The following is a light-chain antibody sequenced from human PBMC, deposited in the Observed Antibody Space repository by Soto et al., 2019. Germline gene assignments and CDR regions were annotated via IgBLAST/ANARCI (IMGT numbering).Light chain of an antibody. CDR3: QQYRSSPYT. J-gene: IGKJ2*01. Sequence: ENVLTQSPGTLSLSPGERATLSCRASQSISSTFLAWYQQKPGQAPRLLMYGASNRAIGIPDRFSGSGSGTDFALTISRLEPEDFAVYYCQQYRSSPYTFGQGTKLEIK. CDR2: GAS. CDR1: QSISSTF. V-gene: IGKV3-20*01.